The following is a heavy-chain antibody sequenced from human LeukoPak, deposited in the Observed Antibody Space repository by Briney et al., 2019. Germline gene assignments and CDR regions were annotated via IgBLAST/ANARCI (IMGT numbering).Heavy chain of an antibody. Sequence: GGSLRLSCAASGFTFSSYAMSWVRQAPGKGLEWVSAISGSGGSTYYADSVKGRFTISRDNSKNTLHLQMNSLRAEDTAVYYCAKDSYGDYAFDYWGQGTLVTVSS. CDR2: ISGSGGST. J-gene: IGHJ4*02. D-gene: IGHD4-17*01. CDR3: AKDSYGDYAFDY. V-gene: IGHV3-23*01. CDR1: GFTFSSYA.